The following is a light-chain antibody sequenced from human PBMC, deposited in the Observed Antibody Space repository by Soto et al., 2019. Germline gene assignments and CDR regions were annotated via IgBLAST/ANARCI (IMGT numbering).Light chain of an antibody. J-gene: IGKJ1*01. Sequence: EIVLTQSPGTLSLSPGDRATLSCRASQSVSSSYLAWYQQKPGQAPRLLIYGASSRATGLPDRFSGSGSGTDFTLSISRLEPEDFAVYYCQQYGSSPWTFGQGTKVDIK. CDR2: GAS. V-gene: IGKV3-20*01. CDR3: QQYGSSPWT. CDR1: QSVSSSY.